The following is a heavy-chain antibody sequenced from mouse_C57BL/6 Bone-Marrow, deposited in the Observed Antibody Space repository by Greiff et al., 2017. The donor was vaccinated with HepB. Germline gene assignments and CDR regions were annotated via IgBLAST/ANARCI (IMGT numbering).Heavy chain of an antibody. CDR1: GYAFSSYW. D-gene: IGHD1-1*01. CDR2: IYPGDGDT. CDR3: ARDWVYYYGSSYYYAMDY. Sequence: QVQLQQSGAELVKPGASVKISCKASGYAFSSYWMNWVKQRPGKGLEWIGQIYPGDGDTNYNGKFKGKATLTADKSSSTAYMQLSSLTSEDSAVYFCARDWVYYYGSSYYYAMDYWGQGTSVTVSS. V-gene: IGHV1-80*01. J-gene: IGHJ4*01.